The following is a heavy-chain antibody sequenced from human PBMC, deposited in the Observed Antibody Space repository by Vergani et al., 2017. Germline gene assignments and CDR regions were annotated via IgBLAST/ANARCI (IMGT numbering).Heavy chain of an antibody. V-gene: IGHV1-69*01. Sequence: QVQLVQSGAEVKKPGSSVKVSCKAPGGTFSSYAISWVRQAPGQGLEWMGGIIPIFGTANYAQKFQGRVTITADESTSTADMELSSLRSEDTAGYYCARDSVNSSGYYYWGQGTLVTVSS. CDR2: IIPIFGTA. CDR1: GGTFSSYA. J-gene: IGHJ4*02. CDR3: ARDSVNSSGYYY. D-gene: IGHD3-22*01.